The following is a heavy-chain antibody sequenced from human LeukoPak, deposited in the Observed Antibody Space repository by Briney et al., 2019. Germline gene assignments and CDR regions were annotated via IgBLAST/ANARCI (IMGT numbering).Heavy chain of an antibody. J-gene: IGHJ4*02. CDR1: GYTFTSYG. V-gene: IGHV1-18*01. Sequence: GASVKVSCKASGYTFTSYGISWVRQAPGQGLEWMGWISAYNGNTNYAQKLQGRVTMTTDTSTSTAYMELRSLRSDDTAVYYCARATCAAIVATKSEYWGQGTLVTVSS. CDR3: ARATCAAIVATKSEY. CDR2: ISAYNGNT. D-gene: IGHD5-12*01.